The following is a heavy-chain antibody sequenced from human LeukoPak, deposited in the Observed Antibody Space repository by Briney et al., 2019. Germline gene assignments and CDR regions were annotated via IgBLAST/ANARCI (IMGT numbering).Heavy chain of an antibody. J-gene: IGHJ6*03. D-gene: IGHD5-12*01. CDR3: ARRVDIVATITGATNYYYMDV. CDR2: FYPGDSDT. Sequence: GESLKISRKGSGYSFTSYWIGWVRQMPGKGLEWMRIFYPGDSDTRYSPSFQGQVTISADKSISTAYLQWSSLKASDTAMYYCARRVDIVATITGATNYYYMDVWGKGTTVTVSS. V-gene: IGHV5-51*01. CDR1: GYSFTSYW.